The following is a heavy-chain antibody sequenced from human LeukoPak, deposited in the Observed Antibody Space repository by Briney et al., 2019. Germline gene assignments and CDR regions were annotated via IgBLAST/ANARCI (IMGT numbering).Heavy chain of an antibody. Sequence: GGALSLSCAASGFTFSDEYMSWIRQAPGKGLEWVSYISNSGTYTNYADSVRARFTISRDNAKHSLYLQMNSLRAEDTAVYYCARSRGAGPGAYLVYWGQGTRLTVSS. D-gene: IGHD6-19*01. CDR3: ARSRGAGPGAYLVY. CDR1: GFTFSDEY. V-gene: IGHV3-11*03. J-gene: IGHJ4*02. CDR2: ISNSGTYT.